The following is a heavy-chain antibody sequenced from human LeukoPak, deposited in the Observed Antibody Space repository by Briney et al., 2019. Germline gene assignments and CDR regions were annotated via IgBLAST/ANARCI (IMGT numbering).Heavy chain of an antibody. D-gene: IGHD5-24*01. CDR1: GYRFTSYW. Sequence: GESLRISCQGSGYRFTSYWIAWVRQMPGKRLEWMGIISPGNSQTRYSPSFQGQVTISADESISTAYLQWTSLKASDSAMYYCATAYDGYARSDYWGQGTLVTVSS. CDR3: ATAYDGYARSDY. CDR2: ISPGNSQT. J-gene: IGHJ4*02. V-gene: IGHV5-51*01.